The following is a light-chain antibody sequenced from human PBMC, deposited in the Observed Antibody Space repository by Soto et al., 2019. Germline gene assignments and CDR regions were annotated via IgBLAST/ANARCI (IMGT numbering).Light chain of an antibody. J-gene: IGLJ2*01. CDR2: DVS. CDR1: SSDVGGYNY. CDR3: SSYTGSSTYVV. V-gene: IGLV2-14*01. Sequence: QSVLTQPASVAGSPGQSSTISCTGTSSDVGGYNYVSWYQQHPGKAPKLMIYDVSNRPSGVSNRFSGSKSGNTASLTISGLQAEDEADYYCSSYTGSSTYVVFGGGTKLTV.